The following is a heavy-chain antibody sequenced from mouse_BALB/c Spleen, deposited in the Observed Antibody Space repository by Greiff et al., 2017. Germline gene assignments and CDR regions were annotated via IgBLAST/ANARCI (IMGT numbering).Heavy chain of an antibody. Sequence: VQRVESGAELVRPGTSVKVSCKASGYAFTNYLIEWVKQRPGQGLEWIGVINPGSGGTNYNEKFKGKATLTADKSSSTAYMQLSSLTSDDSAVYFCARSDYGSSYAMDYWGQGTSVTVSS. D-gene: IGHD1-1*01. V-gene: IGHV1-54*01. CDR2: INPGSGGT. CDR3: ARSDYGSSYAMDY. J-gene: IGHJ4*01. CDR1: GYAFTNYL.